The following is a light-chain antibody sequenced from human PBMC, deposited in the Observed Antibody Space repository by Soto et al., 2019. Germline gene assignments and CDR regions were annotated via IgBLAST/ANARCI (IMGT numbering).Light chain of an antibody. V-gene: IGKV1-33*01. Sequence: DIQLTQSPPSQSASVGDRVTITCQASQDINNYLNWYQQKPGKAPKLLIYDASTLETGVPSRFSGSGSGTDFTFTISSLQPGDFATYYCQQYDNLPLTFGGGTKVEIK. CDR1: QDINNY. CDR2: DAS. J-gene: IGKJ4*01. CDR3: QQYDNLPLT.